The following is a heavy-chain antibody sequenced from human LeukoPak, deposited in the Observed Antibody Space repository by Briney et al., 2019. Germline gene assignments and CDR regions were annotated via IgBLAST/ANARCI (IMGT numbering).Heavy chain of an antibody. V-gene: IGHV3-30*04. CDR3: VRGSVAVAGPTDY. Sequence: PGGSLRLSCAASGFTFSNYAMHWVRQTPGKGLEWVAVISYDGSNKYYADSVKGRFTIPRDNSENTLYLQINSLRLEDSALYYCVRGSVAVAGPTDYWGQGTLVTVSS. J-gene: IGHJ4*02. CDR1: GFTFSNYA. CDR2: ISYDGSNK. D-gene: IGHD6-19*01.